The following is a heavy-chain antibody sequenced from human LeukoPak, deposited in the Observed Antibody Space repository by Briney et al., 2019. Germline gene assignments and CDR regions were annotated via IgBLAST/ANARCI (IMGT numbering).Heavy chain of an antibody. CDR3: ARGWDGYNFGDDY. CDR2: IKQDGSEK. V-gene: IGHV3-7*01. D-gene: IGHD5-24*01. Sequence: GGSLRLSCAASGFTFSGYWMSWVRQAPGKGLEWVANIKQDGSEKYYVDSVKGRFTISRDNAKNSLYLQMNSLRAEDTAVYYCARGWDGYNFGDDYWGQGTLVTVSS. CDR1: GFTFSGYW. J-gene: IGHJ4*02.